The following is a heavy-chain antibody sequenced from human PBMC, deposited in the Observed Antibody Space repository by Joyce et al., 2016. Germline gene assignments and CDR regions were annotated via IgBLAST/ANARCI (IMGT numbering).Heavy chain of an antibody. CDR3: ARDYGSGSYDY. CDR1: GYTFASFA. V-gene: IGHV1-3*01. Sequence: QVQLVQSGAEVKKPGASVKVSCKASGYTFASFAMHWVRQAPGQRLEWMGWINAGNGNTKYSQKFQGRVTITRDTSASTAYMELSSLRSEDTAVYYCARDYGSGSYDYWGQGTLVTVSS. J-gene: IGHJ4*02. CDR2: INAGNGNT. D-gene: IGHD3-10*01.